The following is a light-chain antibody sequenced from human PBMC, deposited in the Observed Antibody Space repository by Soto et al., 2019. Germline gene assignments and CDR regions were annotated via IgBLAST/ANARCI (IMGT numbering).Light chain of an antibody. V-gene: IGKV3-11*01. CDR2: DAS. J-gene: IGKJ4*01. CDR1: QSISGY. CDR3: QQRASWPLT. Sequence: EIVLTQSPATLSLSPGERATLSCRASQSISGYLAWYQHRPGRAPRLLIYDASNRATGIPDRFSGRCSGTDFTLTISSLEPEDFAVYYCQQRASWPLTFGGGTALE.